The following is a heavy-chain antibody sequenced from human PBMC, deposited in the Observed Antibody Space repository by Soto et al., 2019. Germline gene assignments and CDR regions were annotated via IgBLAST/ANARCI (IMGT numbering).Heavy chain of an antibody. J-gene: IGHJ6*02. Sequence: TLSLTCAVSGGSISSGGYSWSWIRQPPGKGLEWIGYIYHSGSTYYNPSLKSRVTISVDRSKNQFSLKLSSVTAADTAVYYCARGPFLAYCGGDCYTLYYYYYYGMDVWGQGTTVTVSS. V-gene: IGHV4-30-2*01. CDR1: GGSISSGGYS. D-gene: IGHD2-21*02. CDR3: ARGPFLAYCGGDCYTLYYYYYYGMDV. CDR2: IYHSGST.